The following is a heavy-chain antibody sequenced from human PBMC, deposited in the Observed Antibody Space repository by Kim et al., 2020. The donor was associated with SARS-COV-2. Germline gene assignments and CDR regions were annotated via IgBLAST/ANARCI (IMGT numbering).Heavy chain of an antibody. Sequence: SETLSLTCAVYGGSFSGYYWSWIRQPPGKGLEWIGEINHSGSTNYNPSLKSRVTISVDTSKNQFSLKLSSVTAADTAVYYCARGPEYYDFWSGYYAPGYYYYYYMDVLGKGTTVTVSS. CDR2: INHSGST. V-gene: IGHV4-34*01. J-gene: IGHJ6*03. D-gene: IGHD3-3*01. CDR3: ARGPEYYDFWSGYYAPGYYYYYYMDV. CDR1: GGSFSGYY.